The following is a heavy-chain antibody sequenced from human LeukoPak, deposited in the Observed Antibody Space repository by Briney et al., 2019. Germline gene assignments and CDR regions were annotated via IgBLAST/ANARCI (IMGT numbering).Heavy chain of an antibody. D-gene: IGHD1-1*01. V-gene: IGHV4-59*01. Sequence: PSETLSLTFTVSGGSISSYYWSWIRQPPGKGLEWIGYIYYSGSTNYNPSLKSRVTISVDTSKNQFSLKLSSVTAADTAVYYCARDRSRRYNWNWGDYYGMDVWGQGTTVTVSS. CDR2: IYYSGST. CDR3: ARDRSRRYNWNWGDYYGMDV. CDR1: GGSISSYY. J-gene: IGHJ6*02.